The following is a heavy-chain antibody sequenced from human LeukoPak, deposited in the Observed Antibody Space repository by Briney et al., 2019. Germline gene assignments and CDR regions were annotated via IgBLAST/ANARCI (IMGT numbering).Heavy chain of an antibody. J-gene: IGHJ6*02. V-gene: IGHV4-38-2*02. CDR1: GYSISSGYY. D-gene: IGHD3-22*01. CDR2: IYHSGST. Sequence: PSETLSLTCTVSGYSISSGYYWGWIRQPPGKGLEWIGSIYHSGSTYYNPSLKSRVTISVDTSKNQFSLKLSSVTAADTAVYYCARDPTYYYDSSGYSAYVWGQGTTVTVSS. CDR3: ARDPTYYYDSSGYSAYV.